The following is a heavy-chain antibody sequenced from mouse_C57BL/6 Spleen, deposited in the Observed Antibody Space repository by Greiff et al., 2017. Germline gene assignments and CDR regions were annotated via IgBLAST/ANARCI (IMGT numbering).Heavy chain of an antibody. CDR2: IDPSDSYT. J-gene: IGHJ2*01. CDR1: GYTFTSYW. V-gene: IGHV1-50*01. D-gene: IGHD1-1*01. Sequence: VQLQQPGAELVKPGASVKLSCKASGYTFTSYWMQWVKQRPGQGLEWIGEIDPSDSYTNYNQKFKGKATLTVDTSSSTAYMQLSSLTSEDSAVYYGASKIHYYGSSYYFDYWGQGTTLTVSS. CDR3: ASKIHYYGSSYYFDY.